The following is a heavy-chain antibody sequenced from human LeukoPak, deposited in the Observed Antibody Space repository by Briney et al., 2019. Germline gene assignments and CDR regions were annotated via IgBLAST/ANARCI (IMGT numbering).Heavy chain of an antibody. J-gene: IGHJ4*02. V-gene: IGHV4-59*08. CDR2: IFYSGGT. D-gene: IGHD2/OR15-2a*01. CDR1: GGSMSGHW. CDR3: ARRNTADASIDF. Sequence: SETLSLTCTVSGGSMSGHWWSWIRQSPGKGPEWIGDIFYSGGTNNNSPLKSRLTMSLDTSKNQFSLKLSSVTAADTAMYYCARRNTADASIDFWGQGILVIASS.